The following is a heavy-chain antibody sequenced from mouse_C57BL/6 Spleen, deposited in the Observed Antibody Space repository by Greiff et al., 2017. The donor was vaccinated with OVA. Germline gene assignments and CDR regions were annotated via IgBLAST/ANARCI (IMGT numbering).Heavy chain of an antibody. Sequence: QVQLQQSGPELVKPGASVKISCKASGYSFTSYYIHWVKQRPGQGLEWIGWIYPGSGNTKYNEKFKGKATLTADTSSSNAYMQRSSLTSEDSAVYYCARSHYYGSSYAMDYWGQGTSVTVSS. V-gene: IGHV1-66*01. CDR1: GYSFTSYY. CDR2: IYPGSGNT. CDR3: ARSHYYGSSYAMDY. J-gene: IGHJ4*01. D-gene: IGHD1-1*01.